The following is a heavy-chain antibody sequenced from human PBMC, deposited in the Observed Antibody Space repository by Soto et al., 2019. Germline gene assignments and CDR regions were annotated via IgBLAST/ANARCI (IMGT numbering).Heavy chain of an antibody. Sequence: EMPLVQSGGGLIQPGGSLRLSCAASGFDVITNYMTWVRQAPGKGLEWVSVIYRDGGRYYADSVEGRFIISRDQSSNTLYLQMNSLRVEDTAMYYCMRDRGGVNFDYWGQGALVTVSS. CDR3: MRDRGGVNFDY. J-gene: IGHJ4*02. D-gene: IGHD3-16*01. V-gene: IGHV3-53*01. CDR1: GFDVITNY. CDR2: IYRDGGR.